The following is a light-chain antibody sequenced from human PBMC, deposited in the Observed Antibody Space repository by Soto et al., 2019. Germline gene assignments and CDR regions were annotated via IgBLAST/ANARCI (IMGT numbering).Light chain of an antibody. CDR2: EGF. J-gene: IGLJ1*01. Sequence: QSVLTQPASVSGSPGQSITISCTGTSSDVGSGNVVSWYQHYPGKAPQLMIYEGFNRPSGVSSRFSGSRSGNTASLTISGLQAEDEADYYCCSHAGGDTYAFGTGTKVTVL. CDR1: SSDVGSGNV. CDR3: CSHAGGDTYA. V-gene: IGLV2-23*01.